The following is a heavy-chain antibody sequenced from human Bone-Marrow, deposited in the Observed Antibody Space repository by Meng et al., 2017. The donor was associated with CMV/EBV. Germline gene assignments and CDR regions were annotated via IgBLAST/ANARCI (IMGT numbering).Heavy chain of an antibody. CDR3: APTSPNWFDP. Sequence: GGSLRPSCAASGFTFSGYTMNWVRQAQGKGLEWVSSISSSSSYIYYADSVKGRFTITRDNAKNSLYLQMNSLRAEDTAVYYWAPTSPNWFDPWGQGTLVTVSS. V-gene: IGHV3-21*01. J-gene: IGHJ5*02. CDR2: ISSSSSYI. CDR1: GFTFSGYT. D-gene: IGHD6-6*01.